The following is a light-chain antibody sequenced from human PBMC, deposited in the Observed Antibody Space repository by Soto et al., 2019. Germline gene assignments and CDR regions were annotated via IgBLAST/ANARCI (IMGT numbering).Light chain of an antibody. J-gene: IGKJ2*01. CDR3: QQYNNWPYT. Sequence: EIAMTQSPATLSVSPGERATLSCRASQSVSSNLAWYHQKPGQAPRLLIYGASTRATGIPARFSGSRSGTEFSLTISSLQSEDFAVYYCQQYNNWPYTFGQGTKLEIK. V-gene: IGKV3-15*01. CDR2: GAS. CDR1: QSVSSN.